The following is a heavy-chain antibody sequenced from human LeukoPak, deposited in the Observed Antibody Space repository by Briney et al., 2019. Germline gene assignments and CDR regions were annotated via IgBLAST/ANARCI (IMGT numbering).Heavy chain of an antibody. Sequence: AASVKVSCKASEYTFTGYYVHWVRQAPGQGLEWMGWINPKSGGTNYVQRFQGRVTMTRDTSISTAYMELTSLRSGDTAVYYCARGSYSDSSGYISFWGQGTLVSVSS. V-gene: IGHV1-2*02. J-gene: IGHJ4*02. D-gene: IGHD3-22*01. CDR3: ARGSYSDSSGYISF. CDR2: INPKSGGT. CDR1: EYTFTGYY.